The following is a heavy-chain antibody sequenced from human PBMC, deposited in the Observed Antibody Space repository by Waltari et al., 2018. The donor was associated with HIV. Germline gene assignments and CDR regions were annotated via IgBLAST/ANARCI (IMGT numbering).Heavy chain of an antibody. D-gene: IGHD3-16*01. Sequence: QVQLVQSGAEVKKHGASVKVSCKASGYTFSDYYTHWVRQAPGQGLEWMGWIDPNSGGTNYAQKFQGRVTMTRDTSTSTAYMELSRLRSDDTAVYYCAREGFGFDYWGQGTLVTVSS. CDR1: GYTFSDYY. V-gene: IGHV1-2*02. J-gene: IGHJ4*02. CDR2: IDPNSGGT. CDR3: AREGFGFDY.